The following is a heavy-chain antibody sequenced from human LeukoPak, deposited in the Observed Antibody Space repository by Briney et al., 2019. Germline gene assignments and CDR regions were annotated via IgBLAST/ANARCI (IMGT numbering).Heavy chain of an antibody. CDR2: INPNSGGT. V-gene: IGHV1-2*02. D-gene: IGHD3-3*01. CDR3: ARGNTIFGVVIRFY. J-gene: IGHJ4*02. Sequence: ASVKVSCKASGYTFTGYYMHWVRQAPGQGLEWMGWINPNSGGTNYAQKFQGRVTMTRDTSISTAYMELSRLRSDDTAVYYCARGNTIFGVVIRFYWGQGTLVTVSS. CDR1: GYTFTGYY.